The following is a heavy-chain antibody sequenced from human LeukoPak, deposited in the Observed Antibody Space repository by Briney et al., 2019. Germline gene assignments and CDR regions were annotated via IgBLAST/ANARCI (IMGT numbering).Heavy chain of an antibody. D-gene: IGHD2-2*01. CDR1: GGSISSGGYY. CDR3: ARSDCSSTSCWQAWFDP. J-gene: IGHJ5*02. CDR2: IYYNGNT. V-gene: IGHV4-31*01. Sequence: SETLSLTCTVSGGSISSGGYYWSWIRQHPGKGLEWIGSIYYNGNTYYNPSLKSQVTVSVDTSRTQLSLRLSSVTAADTAVYYCARSDCSSTSCWQAWFDPWGQGTLVTVSS.